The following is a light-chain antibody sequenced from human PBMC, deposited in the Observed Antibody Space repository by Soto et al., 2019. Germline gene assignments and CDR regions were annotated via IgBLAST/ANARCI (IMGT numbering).Light chain of an antibody. V-gene: IGKV3-11*01. CDR2: DAS. J-gene: IGKJ1*01. Sequence: EIVLTQSPATLSLSPGERATLSCRASQSVSNYLAWYQQKPGQAPRLLIYDASNRATGIPARFSGSGSGTDFTLTIRSLGPEDFAVYYCQPRSNWPPWPFGQGTKVEIK. CDR1: QSVSNY. CDR3: QPRSNWPPWP.